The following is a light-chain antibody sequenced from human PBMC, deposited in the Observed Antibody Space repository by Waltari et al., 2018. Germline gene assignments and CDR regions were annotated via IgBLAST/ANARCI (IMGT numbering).Light chain of an antibody. CDR2: SND. J-gene: IGLJ3*02. V-gene: IGLV1-44*01. Sequence: HSLLTQPPSASGTPGQRVTMSCSGCTSSLRRNPVTWYQQLPGTAPNLLTYSNDQRPAGVPERLSGSKSGTSASLAISGLQSEDEADYYCAVWDDSLNGQVFGGGTKLTVL. CDR3: AVWDDSLNGQV. CDR1: TSSLRRNP.